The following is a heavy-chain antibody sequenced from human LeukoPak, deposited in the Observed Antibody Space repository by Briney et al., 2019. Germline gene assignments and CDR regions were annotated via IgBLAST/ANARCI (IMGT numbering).Heavy chain of an antibody. CDR1: GGSISSYY. D-gene: IGHD3-10*01. Sequence: SETLSLTCTVSGGSISSYYWNWIRQPPGKGLEWIGYIYYTGSNNYNPSLKSRVTISVDTSKNQFSLKLSSVTAADTAVYYCARDLGDGDAFDIWGQGTMVTVSS. J-gene: IGHJ3*02. CDR3: ARDLGDGDAFDI. CDR2: IYYTGSN. V-gene: IGHV4-59*12.